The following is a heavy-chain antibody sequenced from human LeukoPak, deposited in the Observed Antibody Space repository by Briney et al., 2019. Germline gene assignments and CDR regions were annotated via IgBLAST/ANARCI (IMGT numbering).Heavy chain of an antibody. Sequence: GRSLRLSCAPSGFTFSRHGMHWVRQAPGKGLEWVAIISNDGSRKYYAHSVEGRFTISRDNSKNTLYLQMNSLRAEDTAVYYCARGGITMIVYWGQGTLVTVSS. J-gene: IGHJ4*02. V-gene: IGHV3-30*03. D-gene: IGHD3-22*01. CDR1: GFTFSRHG. CDR2: ISNDGSRK. CDR3: ARGGITMIVY.